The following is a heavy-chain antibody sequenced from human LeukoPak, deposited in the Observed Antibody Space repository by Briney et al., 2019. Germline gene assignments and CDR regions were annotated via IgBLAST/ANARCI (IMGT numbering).Heavy chain of an antibody. CDR1: GYSFTSNY. J-gene: IGHJ4*02. CDR2: IYPRDGST. Sequence: ASVKVSCKASGYSFTSNYIHWVRQAPGQGLEWMGMIYPRDGSTSYAQRFQDRVTVTRDTSTSTVHMELSGLRSEDTAVYYCARDQEGFDYWGQGTQVTVSS. V-gene: IGHV1-46*01. CDR3: ARDQEGFDY.